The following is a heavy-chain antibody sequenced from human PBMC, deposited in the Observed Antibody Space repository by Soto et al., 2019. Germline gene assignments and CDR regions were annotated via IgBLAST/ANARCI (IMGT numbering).Heavy chain of an antibody. D-gene: IGHD3-3*02. CDR1: GYTFTGYY. CDR3: ARDHSIHYYYYGMDV. Sequence: ASVKVSCKASGYTFTGYYMHWVRQAPGQGLEWMGWINPNSGGTNYAQKFQGRVTMTRDTSISTAYMELSRLRSDDTAVYYCARDHSIHYYYYGMDVWGQGTTVTVSS. CDR2: INPNSGGT. V-gene: IGHV1-2*02. J-gene: IGHJ6*02.